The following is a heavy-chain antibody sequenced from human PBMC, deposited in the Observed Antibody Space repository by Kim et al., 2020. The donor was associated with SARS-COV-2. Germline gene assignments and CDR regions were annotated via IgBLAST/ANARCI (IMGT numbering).Heavy chain of an antibody. CDR3: ARLEVGALDY. V-gene: IGHV3-53*01. CDR2: IYSGGST. Sequence: GGSLRLSCAASGFNVSSNYMSWVRQAPGKGLEWVSVIYSGGSTYYADSVKGRFTISRDNSKNTLYLQMNSLRAEDTAVYYCARLEVGALDYWGQGTLVTVSS. CDR1: GFNVSSNY. J-gene: IGHJ4*02. D-gene: IGHD1-26*01.